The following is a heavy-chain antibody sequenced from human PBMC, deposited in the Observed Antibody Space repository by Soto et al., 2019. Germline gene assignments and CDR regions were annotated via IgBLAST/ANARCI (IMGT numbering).Heavy chain of an antibody. CDR1: GFTVSSNY. V-gene: IGHV3-66*01. CDR3: ARVKGDIAGPHDY. D-gene: IGHD5-12*01. CDR2: IYSGGST. J-gene: IGHJ4*02. Sequence: EVQLVESGGGLVQPGGSLRLSCAASGFTVSSNYMSWVRQAPGKGLEWVSVIYSGGSTYYADSVKGRLTISRHNSKNTLYLQMNSLRAEDTAVYYCARVKGDIAGPHDYRGQGTLITVAS.